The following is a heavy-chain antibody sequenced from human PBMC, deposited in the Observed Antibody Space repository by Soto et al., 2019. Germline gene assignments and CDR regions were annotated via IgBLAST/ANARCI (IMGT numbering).Heavy chain of an antibody. CDR2: IYSGGST. V-gene: IGHV3-66*01. J-gene: IGHJ6*03. Sequence: GGSLRLSCAASGFTVSSNYMSWVRQAPGKGLEWVSVIYSGGSTYYADSVKGRFTISRDNSKNTLYLQMNSLRAEDTAVYHCARDRDYYYYMDVWGKGTTVTVSS. CDR1: GFTVSSNY. CDR3: ARDRDYYYYMDV.